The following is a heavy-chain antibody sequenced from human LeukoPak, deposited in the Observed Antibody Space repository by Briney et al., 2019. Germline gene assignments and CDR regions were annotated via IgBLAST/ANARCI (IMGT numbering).Heavy chain of an antibody. CDR1: GGSISSYY. V-gene: IGHV4-59*01. CDR3: ARQAVAEEYYFDY. D-gene: IGHD6-19*01. Sequence: SETLSLTCTVSGGSISSYYWSWIRQPPGKGLEWIGYIYYIGSTNYNPSLKSRVTISVDMSKNQFSLKLSSVTAADTAVYYCARQAVAEEYYFDYWGQGTLVTVSS. J-gene: IGHJ4*02. CDR2: IYYIGST.